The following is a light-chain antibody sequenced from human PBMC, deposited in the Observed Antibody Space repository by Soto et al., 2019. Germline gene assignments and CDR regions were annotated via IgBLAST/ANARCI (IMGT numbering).Light chain of an antibody. CDR1: QRISSY. CDR3: QQSYNTPL. V-gene: IGKV1-39*01. J-gene: IGKJ5*01. CDR2: GTS. Sequence: DIKMTQFPSSLSASIGDRVTITCRTSQRISSYLNWYQQKPGKAPKLLIYGTSSLQSGVPSRFSGSGSGTAFTLTISSLQPEDFATYYCQQSYNTPLFGGGTRLEIK.